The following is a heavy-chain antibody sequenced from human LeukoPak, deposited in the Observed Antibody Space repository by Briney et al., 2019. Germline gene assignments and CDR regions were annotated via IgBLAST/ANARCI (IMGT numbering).Heavy chain of an antibody. D-gene: IGHD6-19*01. Sequence: GGSLRLSCAASGFTFDDYAMHWVRQAPGKGLEWVSGISWNSGSIGYADSVKGPFTISRDNAKNSLYLQMNSLRDEDTALYYCAKDEYSSGWYYFDYWGQGTLVTVSS. V-gene: IGHV3-9*01. CDR3: AKDEYSSGWYYFDY. CDR1: GFTFDDYA. CDR2: ISWNSGSI. J-gene: IGHJ4*02.